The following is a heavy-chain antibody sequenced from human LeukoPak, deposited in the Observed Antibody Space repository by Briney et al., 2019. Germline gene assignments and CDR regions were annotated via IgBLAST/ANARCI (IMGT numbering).Heavy chain of an antibody. J-gene: IGHJ4*02. D-gene: IGHD1-14*01. CDR2: INQGGSDK. V-gene: IGHV3-7*01. Sequence: GGALRLSCAASGFTFSGHWMRWVRQAPGRGLEWVANINQGGSDKYYVDSVKGRFTISRDNANNLLYLQMNSLRGEDTAVYYCTRDRSRAEDDWGQGTLVTVSS. CDR1: GFTFSGHW. CDR3: TRDRSRAEDD.